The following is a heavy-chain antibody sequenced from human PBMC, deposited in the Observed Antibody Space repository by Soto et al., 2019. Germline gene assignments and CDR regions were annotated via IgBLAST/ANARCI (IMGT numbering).Heavy chain of an antibody. V-gene: IGHV4-4*02. D-gene: IGHD6-13*01. Sequence: PSETRSLTCAVSGLSISSKNCWTYGRKPPGKGLEWGGDIYHTGITNYSPSLKSRVTISVDNSKNQFSVRRTSVTAADPAVYHGARFSSSGLYYYFRLDDWGQGTTGTVSS. J-gene: IGHJ6*02. CDR1: GLSISSKNC. CDR2: IYHTGIT. CDR3: ARFSSSGLYYYFRLDD.